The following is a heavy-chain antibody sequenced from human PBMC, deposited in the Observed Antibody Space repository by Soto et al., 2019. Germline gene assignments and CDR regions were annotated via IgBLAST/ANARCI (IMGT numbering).Heavy chain of an antibody. D-gene: IGHD3-22*01. V-gene: IGHV3-30*18. CDR3: AKEQLAMTVVVADYFDS. CDR2: ISYDGGSK. CDR1: GFTFSTYG. J-gene: IGHJ4*02. Sequence: QVQLVESGGGVVQPGKSLRLSCAASGFTFSTYGIHWVRQAPGKGLEWVALISYDGGSKYYGDSVKGRFIISRDNSHNTVSLPMNSLRAVDTAVYFCAKEQLAMTVVVADYFDSWGQGTLVTVSS.